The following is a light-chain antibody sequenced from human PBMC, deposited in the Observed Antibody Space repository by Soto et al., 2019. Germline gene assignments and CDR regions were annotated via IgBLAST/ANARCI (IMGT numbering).Light chain of an antibody. J-gene: IGLJ1*01. Sequence: QSALTQPASVSGSPGQSITISCTGTSSDVGSYNLVSWYQQHPGKAPALMIYEASKRPSGVSNRFSGSKSGNTASLTISGLQAEDEADYYCCSYVGRSNSVFGTGTKVTVL. CDR3: CSYVGRSNSV. CDR1: SSDVGSYNL. V-gene: IGLV2-23*01. CDR2: EAS.